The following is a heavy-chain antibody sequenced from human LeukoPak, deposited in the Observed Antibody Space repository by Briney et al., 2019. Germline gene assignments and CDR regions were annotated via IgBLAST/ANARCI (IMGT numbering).Heavy chain of an antibody. CDR1: GFTFSTYS. CDR2: ISSSGSYI. V-gene: IGHV3-21*01. J-gene: IGHJ3*02. D-gene: IGHD2-21*02. CDR3: ARGPYCVGDCYALDAFDI. Sequence: GGSLRLSCAASGFTFSTYSMNWVRQAPGKGLEWVSSISSSGSYIYYADSVKGRFTISRDNAKNSLYLKMNSVRAEDTDVNYCARGPYCVGDCYALDAFDIWGQGTMVTVSS.